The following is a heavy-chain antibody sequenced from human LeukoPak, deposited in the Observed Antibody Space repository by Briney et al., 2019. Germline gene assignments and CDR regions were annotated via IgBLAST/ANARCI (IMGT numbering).Heavy chain of an antibody. CDR3: ARDPLKLGPDWYYYYYMDV. CDR2: IPYDGSNK. D-gene: IGHD2-21*01. V-gene: IGHV3-30*04. J-gene: IGHJ6*03. CDR1: GFTFSSYA. Sequence: RSGGSLRLSCAASGFTFSSYAMHWVRQAPGKGLEWVAVIPYDGSNKYYADSVKGRFTISRDNSKNTLYLQMNSLRAEDTAVYYCARDPLKLGPDWYYYYYMDVWGKGTTVTVSS.